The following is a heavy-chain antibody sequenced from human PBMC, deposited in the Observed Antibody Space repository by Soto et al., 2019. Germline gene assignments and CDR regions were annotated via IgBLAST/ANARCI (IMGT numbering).Heavy chain of an antibody. D-gene: IGHD2-2*01. Sequence: ASVKVSCKASGYTFISYGISWVRQAPVQGLEWMGWISAYNGNTNYAQKLQGRVTMITDTSTSTAYMELRSLRSDDTAVYYCAREGQPYCSSASCANWYDPWGQGTLVNVSS. J-gene: IGHJ5*02. CDR3: AREGQPYCSSASCANWYDP. CDR2: ISAYNGNT. V-gene: IGHV1-18*01. CDR1: GYTFISYG.